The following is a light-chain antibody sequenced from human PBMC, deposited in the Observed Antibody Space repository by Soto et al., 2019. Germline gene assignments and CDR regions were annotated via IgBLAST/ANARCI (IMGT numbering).Light chain of an antibody. Sequence: EIVLTQSPGTLSLSPGQRATLSCRASESISRDDLAWYQQRLGQAPRLLIYGASSGATGIPDRFSGSGSGTDFTLTISRLEPEDFAIYYCQQYGGVPYTFGQGTKVEIK. V-gene: IGKV3-20*01. CDR3: QQYGGVPYT. CDR1: ESISRDD. J-gene: IGKJ2*01. CDR2: GAS.